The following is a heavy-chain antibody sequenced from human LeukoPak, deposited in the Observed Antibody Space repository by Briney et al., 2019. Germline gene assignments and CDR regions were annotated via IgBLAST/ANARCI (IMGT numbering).Heavy chain of an antibody. CDR2: IYYSGST. V-gene: IGHV4-31*11. J-gene: IGHJ4*02. Sequence: SETLSLTCAVSGGSISSGGYYWSWIRQHPGKGLEWIGYIYYSGSTYYNPSLKSRVTISVDTSKNQFSLKLSSVTAADTAVYYCARQSSGDLIDYWGQGTLVTVSS. D-gene: IGHD4-17*01. CDR1: GGSISSGGYY. CDR3: ARQSSGDLIDY.